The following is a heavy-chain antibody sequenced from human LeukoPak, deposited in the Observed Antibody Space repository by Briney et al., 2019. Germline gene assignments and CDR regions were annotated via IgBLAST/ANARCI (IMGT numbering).Heavy chain of an antibody. CDR3: AHGTMYQLDY. CDR1: GFSFSTDG. V-gene: IGHV3-23*01. Sequence: GGTLRLSCSASGFSFSTDGMSWVRQAPGKGLEWVSGILGLGGASRTYHADSVKGRFTISRDNSKNTLYLQMNSLRAEDTAVYYCAHGTMYQLDYWGQGTLVTVSS. CDR2: ILGLGGASRT. J-gene: IGHJ4*02. D-gene: IGHD2-2*01.